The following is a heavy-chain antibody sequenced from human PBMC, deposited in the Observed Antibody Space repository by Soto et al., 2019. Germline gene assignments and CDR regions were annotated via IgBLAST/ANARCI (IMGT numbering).Heavy chain of an antibody. V-gene: IGHV1-69*13. CDR3: ARALAAADSWANWFDP. J-gene: IGHJ5*02. CDR1: GGTFSSYA. Sequence: ASVKVSCKASGGTFSSYAISWVRQAPGQGLEWMGGIIPIFGTANYAQKFQGRVTITADESTSTAYMELSSLRSEDTAVYYCARALAAADSWANWFDPWGQGTLVTVSS. CDR2: IIPIFGTA. D-gene: IGHD6-13*01.